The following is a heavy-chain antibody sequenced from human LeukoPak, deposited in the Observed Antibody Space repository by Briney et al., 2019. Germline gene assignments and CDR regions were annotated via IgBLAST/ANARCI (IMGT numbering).Heavy chain of an antibody. CDR1: GYSFSTHW. V-gene: IGHV1-46*01. D-gene: IGHD1-26*01. J-gene: IGHJ5*02. Sequence: ASVKVPCKASGYSFSTHWMHWVRQAPGQGLEWMGIINPSGGFTSYAQKLQGRVTVTRDMSTSTVYMELSNLRSEDTAAYYCARDQSGEWELLSGWWFDPWGQGTLVTVSS. CDR2: INPSGGFT. CDR3: ARDQSGEWELLSGWWFDP.